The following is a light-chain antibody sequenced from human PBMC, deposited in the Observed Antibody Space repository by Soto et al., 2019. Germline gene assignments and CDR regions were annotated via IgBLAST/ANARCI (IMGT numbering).Light chain of an antibody. CDR3: QQYGSSPIT. CDR1: QSVANTY. J-gene: IGKJ5*01. Sequence: EIVLTQSPGTLSLSQGDRATLSCRASQSVANTYLAWYQQKPGQAPRLLIFGASTRATGIPDRFSGSVSGAAFTLTISRLEPEDFAVYYCQQYGSSPITFGQGTRLEI. CDR2: GAS. V-gene: IGKV3-20*01.